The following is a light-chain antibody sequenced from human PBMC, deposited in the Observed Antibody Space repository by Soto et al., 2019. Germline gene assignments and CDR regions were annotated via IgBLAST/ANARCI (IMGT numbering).Light chain of an antibody. CDR3: QQYNEWPPFT. CDR2: GAS. J-gene: IGKJ5*01. V-gene: IGKV3-15*01. Sequence: EIVLTQSPGTLSLSPGERATLSCGASQSVSSSYLAWYQQKPGQAPRLLIYGASTRATGIPVRFSGSGSATDFTLTISSLQSEDFALYYCQQYNEWPPFTFGQGTRLEI. CDR1: QSVSSSY.